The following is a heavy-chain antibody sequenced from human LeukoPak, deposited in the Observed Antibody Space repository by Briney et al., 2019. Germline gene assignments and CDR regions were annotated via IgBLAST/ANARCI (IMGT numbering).Heavy chain of an antibody. Sequence: PSETLSLTCTVSGGSISSVDYYGSWIRQPPGKGLEWMGYISYSGSTYYNPSRKSRVTLAVDTSKNQFSLKLSSVTAADTAVYYCARDLSGKDAFDIWGQGTMVTVSS. J-gene: IGHJ3*02. V-gene: IGHV4-30-4*01. CDR2: ISYSGST. CDR1: GGSISSVDYY. D-gene: IGHD3-3*01. CDR3: ARDLSGKDAFDI.